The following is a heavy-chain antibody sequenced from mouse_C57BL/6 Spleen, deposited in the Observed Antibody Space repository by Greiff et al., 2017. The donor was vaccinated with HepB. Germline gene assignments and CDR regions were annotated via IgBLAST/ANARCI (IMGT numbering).Heavy chain of an antibody. Sequence: QVQLQQPGAELVRPGSSVKLSCKASGYTFTSYWMHWVKQRPIQGLEWIGNIDPSDSETHYNQKFKDKATLTVDKSSSTAYMQLSSLTSEDSAVYYCARRDSNYVGFAYWGQGTLVTVSA. CDR2: IDPSDSET. D-gene: IGHD2-5*01. CDR1: GYTFTSYW. V-gene: IGHV1-52*01. CDR3: ARRDSNYVGFAY. J-gene: IGHJ3*01.